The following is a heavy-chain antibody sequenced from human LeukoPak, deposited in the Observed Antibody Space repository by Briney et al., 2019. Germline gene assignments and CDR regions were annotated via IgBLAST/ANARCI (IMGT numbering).Heavy chain of an antibody. CDR1: GGSISSYY. CDR2: IYYSGST. J-gene: IGHJ5*02. V-gene: IGHV4-59*01. D-gene: IGHD3-16*01. CDR3: ATSQGGDWFDP. Sequence: SETLSLTCTVSGGSISSYYWSWIRQPPGKGLEWIGYIYYSGSTNYNPSLKSRVTISVDTSKSQFSLKLSSVTAADTAVYYCATSQGGDWFDPWGQGTLVTVSS.